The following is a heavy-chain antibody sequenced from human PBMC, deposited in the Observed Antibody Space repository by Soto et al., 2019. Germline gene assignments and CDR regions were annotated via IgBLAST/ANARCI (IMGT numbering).Heavy chain of an antibody. CDR2: INAYVGET. CDR1: GYSFTHYG. CDR3: ARGDGDTLDY. V-gene: IGHV1-18*01. Sequence: QVQLVQSGAEVKKPGASVKVSCKASGYSFTHYGITWVRQAPGQGLEWTGWINAYVGETKSAQKYARRVTVTMDTSTNTAYLELTSLRSDDTDVYHCARGDGDTLDYWGQGTLVRVSA. J-gene: IGHJ4*02.